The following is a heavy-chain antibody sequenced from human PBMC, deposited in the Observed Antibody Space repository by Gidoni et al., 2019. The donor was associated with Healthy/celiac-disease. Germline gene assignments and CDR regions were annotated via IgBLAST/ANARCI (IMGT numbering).Heavy chain of an antibody. CDR1: GFTFSSYA. CDR3: AKSSLPFHLQLEREGGAFDI. D-gene: IGHD1-1*01. J-gene: IGHJ3*02. CDR2: ISGSGGST. Sequence: EVQLLESGGGLVQPGGSLRLSCAASGFTFSSYALSWVRQAPGKGLEWVSAISGSGGSTYYADSVKGRFTISRDNSKNTLYLQMNSLRAEDTAVYYCAKSSLPFHLQLEREGGAFDIWGQGTMVTVSS. V-gene: IGHV3-23*01.